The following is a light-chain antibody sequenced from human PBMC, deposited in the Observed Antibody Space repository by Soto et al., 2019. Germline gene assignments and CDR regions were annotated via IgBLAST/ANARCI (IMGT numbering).Light chain of an antibody. CDR2: AAS. CDR3: QQSSTTLYT. Sequence: DIQMTQSPSSLSAPVGDRVTITCRASQSISINLSWYQQKPGKAPQLLIYAASSLQSGVPSRFSGGGSGTDFTLTISSLQPEDFAFYYCQQSSTTLYTFGQGTNLEIK. V-gene: IGKV1-39*01. CDR1: QSISIN. J-gene: IGKJ2*01.